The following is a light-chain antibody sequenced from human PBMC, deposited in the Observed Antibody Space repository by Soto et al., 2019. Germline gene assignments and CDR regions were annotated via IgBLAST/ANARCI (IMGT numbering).Light chain of an antibody. J-gene: IGKJ1*01. CDR2: QAS. Sequence: DIQMTQSPSTLSASVGDRVTITCRASQSITPWLAWYQQKPGKVPKLLIYQASSLESGVPLRFSGSASGTEFTLTIKSMQTADFATYYCQHYNRYSATFGQGTKVDIK. CDR1: QSITPW. V-gene: IGKV1-5*03. CDR3: QHYNRYSAT.